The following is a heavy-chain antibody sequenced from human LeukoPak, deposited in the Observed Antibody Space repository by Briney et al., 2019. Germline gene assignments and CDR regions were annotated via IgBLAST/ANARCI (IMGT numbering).Heavy chain of an antibody. D-gene: IGHD5-18*01. V-gene: IGHV4-34*01. CDR1: GGSFSGYY. CDR2: INHSGST. Sequence: SETLSLTCAVYGGSFSGYYWSWIRQPPGKGLEWIGEINHSGSTNYNPSLKSRVAISVDTSKNQFSLKLSSVTAADTAVYYCARRTRGYGYGHHDYWGQGTLVTVSS. J-gene: IGHJ4*02. CDR3: ARRTRGYGYGHHDY.